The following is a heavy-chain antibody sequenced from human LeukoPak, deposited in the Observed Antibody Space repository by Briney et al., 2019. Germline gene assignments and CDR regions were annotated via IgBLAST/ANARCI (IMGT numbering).Heavy chain of an antibody. D-gene: IGHD2-8*01. CDR3: ARGYCTNGVCYSPFDY. V-gene: IGHV1-2*02. CDR2: INANSGGT. Sequence: GASVKVSCKSSGDTFSGYYLHWVRQAPGQGLEWMGWINANSGGTNYAQKFQGRVTMTRDTSISSVHMELSRLRSDDTAVYYCARGYCTNGVCYSPFDYWGQGTLVTVPS. CDR1: GDTFSGYY. J-gene: IGHJ4*02.